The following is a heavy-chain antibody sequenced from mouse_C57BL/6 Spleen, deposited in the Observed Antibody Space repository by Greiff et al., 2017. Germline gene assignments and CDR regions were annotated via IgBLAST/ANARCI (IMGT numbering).Heavy chain of an antibody. CDR3: ERHEEGDYGSPYDMDY. CDR2: FYPGSGSI. D-gene: IGHD1-1*01. CDR1: GYSFTEYT. J-gene: IGHJ4*01. V-gene: IGHV1-62-2*01. Sequence: QVQLQQSGAELVKPGASVSLSCTASGYSFTEYTIHWVKQRSGQGLEWIGWFYPGSGSIKYNEKFKDKATLTADNSSSTVYMVLSRLTSEDSAGYFCERHEEGDYGSPYDMDYWGQGTSVTVSS.